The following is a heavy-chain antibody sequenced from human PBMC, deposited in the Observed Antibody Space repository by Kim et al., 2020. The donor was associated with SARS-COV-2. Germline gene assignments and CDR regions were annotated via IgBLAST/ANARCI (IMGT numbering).Heavy chain of an antibody. Sequence: ASVKVSCKASGYTFTSYAMHWVRQAPGQRLEWMGWINAGNGNTKYSQKFQGRVTITRDTSASTAYMELSSLRSEDTAVYYCATLTTGYSSSWYEVSDYWGQGTLVTVSS. CDR1: GYTFTSYA. J-gene: IGHJ4*02. CDR2: INAGNGNT. CDR3: ATLTTGYSSSWYEVSDY. V-gene: IGHV1-3*01. D-gene: IGHD6-13*01.